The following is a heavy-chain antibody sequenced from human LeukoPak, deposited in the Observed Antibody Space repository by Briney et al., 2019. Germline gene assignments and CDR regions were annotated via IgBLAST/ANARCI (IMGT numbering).Heavy chain of an antibody. CDR1: GYTFTGYY. V-gene: IGHV1-2*02. J-gene: IGHJ6*03. CDR2: INPNSGGT. Sequence: ASVKVSCKASGYTFTGYYMHWVRQAPGQGLEWMGWINPNSGGTNYAQKFQGRVTMTRDTSISTAYMELSRLRSDDTAVYYCARASWDRYYYYMDVWGTGTTVTVSS. CDR3: ARASWDRYYYYMDV. D-gene: IGHD1-26*01.